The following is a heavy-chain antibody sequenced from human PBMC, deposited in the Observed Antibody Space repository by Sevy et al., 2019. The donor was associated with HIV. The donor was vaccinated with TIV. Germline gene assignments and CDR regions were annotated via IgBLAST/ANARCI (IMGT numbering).Heavy chain of an antibody. J-gene: IGHJ3*02. CDR3: ARDEGYCSGGSCTRDAFDI. V-gene: IGHV1-18*01. CDR1: GYTFTSYG. D-gene: IGHD2-15*01. Sequence: ASVKVSCKASGYTFTSYGISWVRQAPGQGLEWMGWISAYNGNTNYAQKPQGRVTMTTDTSTSTAYMELRSLRSDDTAVYYCARDEGYCSGGSCTRDAFDIWGQGTMVTVSS. CDR2: ISAYNGNT.